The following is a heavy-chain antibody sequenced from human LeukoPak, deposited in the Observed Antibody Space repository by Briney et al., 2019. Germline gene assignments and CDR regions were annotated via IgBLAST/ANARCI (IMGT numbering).Heavy chain of an antibody. Sequence: GGSLRLSCAASGFTFSSYWMNWVRQAPGQGLEWVANINQDGSEKYYVDSVKGRFTVSRDNAKNSLYLQMNSLRAEDTAVYYCARDVVRSSGWNYWGQGTLVTVSS. J-gene: IGHJ4*02. D-gene: IGHD6-19*01. CDR3: ARDVVRSSGWNY. V-gene: IGHV3-7*03. CDR2: INQDGSEK. CDR1: GFTFSSYW.